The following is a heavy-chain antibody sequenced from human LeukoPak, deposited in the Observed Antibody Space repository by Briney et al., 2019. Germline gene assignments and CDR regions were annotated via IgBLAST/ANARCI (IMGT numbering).Heavy chain of an antibody. CDR2: IYSGGTT. D-gene: IGHD7-27*01. CDR3: ARAPNWAHIDY. CDR1: GFTVITNF. V-gene: IGHV3-66*02. J-gene: IGHJ4*02. Sequence: GGSLRLSCAASGFTVITNFMTWVRQAPGKGLEWVSVIYSGGTTYYADSVKGRFTLSRDNSKNKVYLQMNRLRGQDTAMYYCARAPNWAHIDYWGQGTLVTVSS.